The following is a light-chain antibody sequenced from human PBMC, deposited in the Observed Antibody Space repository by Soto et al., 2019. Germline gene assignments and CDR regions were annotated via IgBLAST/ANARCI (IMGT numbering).Light chain of an antibody. CDR1: QNINSY. Sequence: DIQMTQSPSSLSASVGDRVTITCQPSQNINSYLNWYQQKPGSAPKLLIYAASNLEAGVPSRCRGSGSGTDFTFTISRLHPEDIATYYCQQYENLPTFGQGTRLEIK. J-gene: IGKJ5*01. V-gene: IGKV1-33*01. CDR2: AAS. CDR3: QQYENLPT.